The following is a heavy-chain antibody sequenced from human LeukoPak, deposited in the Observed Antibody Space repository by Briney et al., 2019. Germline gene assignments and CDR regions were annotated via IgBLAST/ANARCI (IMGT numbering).Heavy chain of an antibody. D-gene: IGHD5-18*01. V-gene: IGHV4-39*01. CDR3: ARYSSVPSYYYYYGMDV. J-gene: IGHJ6*02. CDR2: ISYIGNT. Sequence: PSETLSLTCTVSGGSISSGSYSWVWIRQPPGKGLEYIANISYIGNTEYNPSLKSRVTVSVDTSKNQFSLNLNSVTAADTAVYFCARYSSVPSYYYYYGMDVWGQGTTVTVSS. CDR1: GGSISSGSYS.